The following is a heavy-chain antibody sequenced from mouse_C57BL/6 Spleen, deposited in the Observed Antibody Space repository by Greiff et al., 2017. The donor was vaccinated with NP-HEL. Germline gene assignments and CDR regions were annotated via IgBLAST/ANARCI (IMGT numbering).Heavy chain of an antibody. J-gene: IGHJ2*01. CDR1: GYTFTSYW. CDR3: ARSHYYGSSSYYFDY. Sequence: QVQLKQPGAELVMPGASVKLSCKASGYTFTSYWMHWVKQRPGQGLEWIGEIDPSDSYTNYNQKFKGKSTLTVDKSSSTAYMQLSSLTSEDSAVYYCARSHYYGSSSYYFDYWGQGTTLTVSS. D-gene: IGHD1-1*01. CDR2: IDPSDSYT. V-gene: IGHV1-69*01.